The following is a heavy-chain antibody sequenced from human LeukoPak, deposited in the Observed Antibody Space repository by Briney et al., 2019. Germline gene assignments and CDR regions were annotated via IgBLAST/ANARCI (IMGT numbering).Heavy chain of an antibody. CDR1: GFTFSSYG. CDR3: AKDLNRWELDYFDY. Sequence: GGSLRLSCAASGFTFSSYGMHWVRQAPGKGLEWVAFIRYDGSNKYYADSVKGRFTISRDNSKNTLYLQMSSLRAEDTAVYYCAKDLNRWELDYFDYWGQGTLVTVSS. D-gene: IGHD1-26*01. J-gene: IGHJ4*02. CDR2: IRYDGSNK. V-gene: IGHV3-30*02.